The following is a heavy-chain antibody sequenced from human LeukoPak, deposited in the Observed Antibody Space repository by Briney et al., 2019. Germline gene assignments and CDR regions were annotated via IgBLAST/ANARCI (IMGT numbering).Heavy chain of an antibody. D-gene: IGHD3-16*01. J-gene: IGHJ5*01. V-gene: IGHV3-23*01. CDR3: AKDDHDYVWGSLGELS. Sequence: HPGGSLSLSCAGSGFTFCSFAMRWVSQAPGKGLEWVSAISGSGAITYYADSVKGRFTISRDNSKHTLYLQINSLRAEDTAVYYCAKDDHDYVWGSLGELSGGQGTLVTVSS. CDR1: GFTFCSFA. CDR2: ISGSGAIT.